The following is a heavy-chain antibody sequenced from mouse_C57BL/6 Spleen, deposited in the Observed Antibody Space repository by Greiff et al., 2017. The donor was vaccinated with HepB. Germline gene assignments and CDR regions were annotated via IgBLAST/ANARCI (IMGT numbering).Heavy chain of an antibody. J-gene: IGHJ4*01. CDR2: IYPGSGST. CDR1: GYTFTSYW. V-gene: IGHV1-55*01. D-gene: IGHD2-4*01. CDR3: AREGISMITTAYYYAMDY. Sequence: QVQLQQSGAELVKPGASVKMSCKASGYTFTSYWITWVKQRPGQGLEWIGDIYPGSGSTNYNEKFKSKATLTVDTSSSTAYMQLSSLTSEDSAVYYCAREGISMITTAYYYAMDYWGQGTSVTVSS.